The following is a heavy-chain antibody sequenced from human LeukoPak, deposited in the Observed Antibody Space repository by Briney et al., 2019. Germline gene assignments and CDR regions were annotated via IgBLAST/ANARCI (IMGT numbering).Heavy chain of an antibody. CDR3: AKTGDYGDWFDY. D-gene: IGHD4-17*01. J-gene: IGHJ4*02. Sequence: GGSLRPSCAASGFTFSSYAMHWVRQAPGKGLEWVAVISYDGSNKYYADSVKGRFTISRDNSKNTLYLQMNSLRAEDTAVYYCAKTGDYGDWFDYWGQGTLVTVSS. CDR2: ISYDGSNK. V-gene: IGHV3-30-3*02. CDR1: GFTFSSYA.